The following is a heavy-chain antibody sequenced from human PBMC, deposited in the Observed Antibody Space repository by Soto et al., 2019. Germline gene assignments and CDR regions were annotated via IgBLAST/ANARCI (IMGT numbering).Heavy chain of an antibody. CDR1: GFTFSTYS. J-gene: IGHJ4*02. V-gene: IGHV3-48*01. D-gene: IGHD3-22*01. CDR3: ARPTYYYDSSGPPAY. CDR2: ISSSSSTI. Sequence: GGSLRLSCAASGFTFSTYSMNWVRQAPGKGLEWVSYISSSSSTIFYTDSVKGRFTVSRDNAKKSLYLQMNSLRAEDTAVYYFARPTYYYDSSGPPAYWGQGTLVTVSS.